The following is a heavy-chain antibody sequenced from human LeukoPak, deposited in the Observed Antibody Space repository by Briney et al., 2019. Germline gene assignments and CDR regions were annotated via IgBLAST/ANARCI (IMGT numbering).Heavy chain of an antibody. Sequence: SETLSLTCTVSGGSISSYYWSWIRQPPGKGLEWIGYIYYSGSTNYSPSFKSRVTISVDTSKNQFSLKLSSVTAADTAVYYCARGSKNREDAFDIWGQGTMVTVSS. D-gene: IGHD5-24*01. CDR2: IYYSGST. V-gene: IGHV4-59*01. CDR1: GGSISSYY. J-gene: IGHJ3*02. CDR3: ARGSKNREDAFDI.